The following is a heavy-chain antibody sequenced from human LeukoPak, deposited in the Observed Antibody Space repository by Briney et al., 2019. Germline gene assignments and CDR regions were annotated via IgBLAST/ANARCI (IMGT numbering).Heavy chain of an antibody. CDR3: ARDKGTGELLNYYYYMDV. CDR1: GGSFIGYY. D-gene: IGHD1-14*01. Sequence: SETLSLTCAVYGGSFIGYYWSWIRQPPGKGMEWIGEINHSGSTNYNPSLKSRVTISVDTSKNQFSLKLSSVTAADTAVYYCARDKGTGELLNYYYYMDVWGKGTTVTISS. J-gene: IGHJ6*03. V-gene: IGHV4-34*01. CDR2: INHSGST.